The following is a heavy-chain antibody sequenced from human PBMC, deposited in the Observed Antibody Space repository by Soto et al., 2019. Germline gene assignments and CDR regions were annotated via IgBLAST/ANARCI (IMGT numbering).Heavy chain of an antibody. V-gene: IGHV4-4*02. J-gene: IGHJ5*02. CDR1: GTSISSTYW. Sequence: QVQLRQSGPGLVKPSGTLSLTCFVSGTSISSTYWWTWVRQSPGKGLEWIGEIHHTGGTNYYPALKTRLTISVYKANNQFSLRLTSVTAADSAIYYCATLPPRVVVALAEFPSWGQGSLVTVSS. D-gene: IGHD2-21*01. CDR2: IHHTGGT. CDR3: ATLPPRVVVALAEFPS.